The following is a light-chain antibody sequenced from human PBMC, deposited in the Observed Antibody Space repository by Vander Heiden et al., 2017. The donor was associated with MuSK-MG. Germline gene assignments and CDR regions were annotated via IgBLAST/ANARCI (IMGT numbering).Light chain of an antibody. J-gene: IGLJ2*01. CDR2: EVT. CDR1: RRDVDFYTF. V-gene: IGLV2-8*01. Sequence: QSALTQPPSASGSPGQAVTISCTGSRRDVDFYTFVSWYQNHPGKAPKLMIYEVTKRPSGVPDRCSGSKSGNTASLTVSGLQAEDEADYDCCSYAGSHVVFGGGTNLTV. CDR3: CSYAGSHVV.